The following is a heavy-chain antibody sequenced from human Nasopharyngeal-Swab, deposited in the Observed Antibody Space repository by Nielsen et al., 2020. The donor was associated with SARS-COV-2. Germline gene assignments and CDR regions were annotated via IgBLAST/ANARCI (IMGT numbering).Heavy chain of an antibody. Sequence: GGSLRLSCAASGFTFSSYAMHWVRQAPGKGLEWVAVISYDGSNKYYADSVKGRFTISRDNSKNTLYLQMNSLRAEDTAVYSCARERLAAAGVFGYWGQGTLVTVSS. CDR2: ISYDGSNK. J-gene: IGHJ4*02. CDR1: GFTFSSYA. D-gene: IGHD6-13*01. V-gene: IGHV3-30-3*01. CDR3: ARERLAAAGVFGY.